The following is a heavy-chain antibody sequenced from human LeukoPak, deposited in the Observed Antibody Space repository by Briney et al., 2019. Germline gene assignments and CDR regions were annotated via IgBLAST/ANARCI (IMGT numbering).Heavy chain of an antibody. D-gene: IGHD3-9*01. Sequence: SETLSLTCAVSGGSISSSNWWSWVRQPPGKGLEWIGEIYHSGSTNYNPSLKSRVTISVDTSKNQFSLKLSSVTAADTAVYYCSGGDDFLTGFDYGGQGPRVPVSS. V-gene: IGHV4-4*02. CDR3: SGGDDFLTGFDY. J-gene: IGHJ4*02. CDR1: GGSISSSNW. CDR2: IYHSGST.